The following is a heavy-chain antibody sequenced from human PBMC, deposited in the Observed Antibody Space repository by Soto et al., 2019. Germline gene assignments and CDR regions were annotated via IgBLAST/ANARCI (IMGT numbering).Heavy chain of an antibody. Sequence: SETLSLTCTVSGGSISSHYWGWVRQAPGKGLEWIGHIYYRGSTTYNPSLRSRSTISVDTSNNQFSLKLNSVTTADTAVYYCARDGREASGMDVWGQGTKVTVSS. CDR1: GGSISSHY. J-gene: IGHJ6*02. CDR2: IYYRGST. CDR3: ARDGREASGMDV. D-gene: IGHD1-26*01. V-gene: IGHV4-59*11.